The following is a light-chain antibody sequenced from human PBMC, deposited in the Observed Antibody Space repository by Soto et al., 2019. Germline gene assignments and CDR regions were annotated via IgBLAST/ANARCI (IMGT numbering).Light chain of an antibody. CDR2: VAS. J-gene: IGKJ1*01. V-gene: IGKV1-27*01. CDR3: QKYNRAPWT. Sequence: DIQMTQSPSSLSASVGERVTITCRASQGISNYLAWYQQQPGKVPKLLIYVASTLQSGVPSRFSGSGSGTDFTLTISSLQPEDVATYYCQKYNRAPWTFGQGTKVEIK. CDR1: QGISNY.